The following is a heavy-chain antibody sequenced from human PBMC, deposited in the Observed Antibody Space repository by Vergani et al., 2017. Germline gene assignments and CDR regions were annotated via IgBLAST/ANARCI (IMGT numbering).Heavy chain of an antibody. D-gene: IGHD2-21*01. Sequence: QLQLQESGPGLVKPSETLYLTCTVSGGSISSSSYYWGWIRQPPGKGLEWIGSIYYSGSTNYNPSLKSRVTIAVDTSKNQFSLKLSAVTAADTAVYYCAREKFVNFDLWGRGTLVTVSS. CDR3: AREKFVNFDL. CDR1: GGSISSSSYY. J-gene: IGHJ2*01. CDR2: IYYSGST. V-gene: IGHV4-39*07.